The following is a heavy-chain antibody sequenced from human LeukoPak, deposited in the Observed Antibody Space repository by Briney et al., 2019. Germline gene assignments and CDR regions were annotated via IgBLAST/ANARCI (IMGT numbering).Heavy chain of an antibody. Sequence: ASVKVSCKASDYSFISYGISWVRQAPGQGLEWMGWISSYNDNIKYAQKLQGRVTMTTDTSTSTAYMELRSLRSDDTAVYYCARVGAAAGNRHFDYWGQGTLVTVSS. D-gene: IGHD6-13*01. CDR2: ISSYNDNI. V-gene: IGHV1-18*01. CDR1: DYSFISYG. CDR3: ARVGAAAGNRHFDY. J-gene: IGHJ4*02.